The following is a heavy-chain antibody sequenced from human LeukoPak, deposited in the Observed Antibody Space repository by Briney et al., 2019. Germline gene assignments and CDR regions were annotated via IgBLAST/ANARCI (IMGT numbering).Heavy chain of an antibody. Sequence: KPSETLSLTCALYGGSFSVYYWSCVPQPPGKRLGRGWEIKHRRGTNYNPSLKSRVTISVDTYKNQFSLKLSSVTAADTAVYYCARGQVGIYYDFWSGFSNRDYYYGMDVWGQGTTVTVSS. J-gene: IGHJ6*02. V-gene: IGHV4-34*01. D-gene: IGHD3-3*01. CDR2: IKHRRGT. CDR3: ARGQVGIYYDFWSGFSNRDYYYGMDV. CDR1: GGSFSVYY.